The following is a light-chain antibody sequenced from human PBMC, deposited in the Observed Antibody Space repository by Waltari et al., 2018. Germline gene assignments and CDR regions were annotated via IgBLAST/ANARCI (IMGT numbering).Light chain of an antibody. Sequence: DIVMTQSPDSLAVSLGERATINCKSSQSVLYRSNNLNYLAWYPQKPGQPPKLLISWASTRESGVPDRFSGSGSGTDFTLTISSLQAEDVAVYYCQQFYSTPYTFGQGTKL. CDR2: WAS. V-gene: IGKV4-1*01. J-gene: IGKJ2*01. CDR3: QQFYSTPYT. CDR1: QSVLYRSNNLNY.